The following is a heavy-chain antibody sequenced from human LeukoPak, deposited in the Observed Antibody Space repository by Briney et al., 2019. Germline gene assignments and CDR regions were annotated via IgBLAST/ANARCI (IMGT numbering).Heavy chain of an antibody. CDR2: IIPIFGTA. V-gene: IGHV1-69*01. CDR1: GGTFSSYA. D-gene: IGHD5-24*01. Sequence: ASVKVSCKASGGTFSSYAISWVRQAPGQGLEWMGGIIPIFGTANYAQKFQGRVTITADESTSTAYVELSSLRSEDTAVYYCARGLQGGDGYKPFDPWGQGTLVTVSS. CDR3: ARGLQGGDGYKPFDP. J-gene: IGHJ5*02.